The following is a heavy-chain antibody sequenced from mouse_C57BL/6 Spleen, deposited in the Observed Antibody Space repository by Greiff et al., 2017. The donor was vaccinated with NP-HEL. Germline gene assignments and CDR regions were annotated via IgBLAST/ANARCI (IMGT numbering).Heavy chain of an antibody. J-gene: IGHJ4*01. D-gene: IGHD2-5*01. CDR3: ARAYYSNYEGAMDY. CDR2: INPNNGGT. V-gene: IGHV1-22*01. Sequence: VQLQQSGPELVKPGASVKMSCKASGYTFTDYNMHWVKQSHGKSLEWIGYINPNNGGTSYNQKFKGKATLTVNKSSSTAYMELRSLTSEDSAVYYCARAYYSNYEGAMDYWGQGTSVTVSS. CDR1: GYTFTDYN.